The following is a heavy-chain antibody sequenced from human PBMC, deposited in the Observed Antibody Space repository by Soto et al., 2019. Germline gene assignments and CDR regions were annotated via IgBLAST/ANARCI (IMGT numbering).Heavy chain of an antibody. CDR1: GFTFSTYA. D-gene: IGHD5-18*01. CDR3: ARDSGYSYGPLDY. Sequence: GGSLRLSCAASGFTFSTYAMAWVRQAPGKGLEWVSCISSSGLNIYYADPVKGRFSISRDNSKNTLYLQMNSLRAEDTAVYYCARDSGYSYGPLDYWGQGTLVTVSS. J-gene: IGHJ4*02. CDR2: ISSSGLNI. V-gene: IGHV3-23*01.